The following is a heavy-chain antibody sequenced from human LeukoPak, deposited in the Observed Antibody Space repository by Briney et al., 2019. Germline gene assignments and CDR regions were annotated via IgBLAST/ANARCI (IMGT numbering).Heavy chain of an antibody. CDR3: ARAAGAMWPLDY. D-gene: IGHD2-2*01. Sequence: GGSLRLSCAASGFTFSSYAMHWVRQAPGKGLEWVAVISYDGSNKYYADSVKGRFTISRDNSKNTLYLQMNSLRAEDTAVYHCARAAGAMWPLDYWGQGTLVTVSS. CDR1: GFTFSSYA. V-gene: IGHV3-30-3*01. J-gene: IGHJ4*02. CDR2: ISYDGSNK.